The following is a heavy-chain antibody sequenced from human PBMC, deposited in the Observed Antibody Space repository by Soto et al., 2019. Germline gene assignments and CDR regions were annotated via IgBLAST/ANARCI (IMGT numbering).Heavy chain of an antibody. Sequence: PSETLSLTCTVSGGSISPYYWSWIRQPPEKGLEWIGNIYYIGNSNYNPSLKSRVTISLDTSKNQFSLKLSSVTAADTAVYYCARDRQQLNWFDPWGQGTLVTVSS. J-gene: IGHJ5*02. V-gene: IGHV4-59*12. D-gene: IGHD6-13*01. CDR2: IYYIGNS. CDR3: ARDRQQLNWFDP. CDR1: GGSISPYY.